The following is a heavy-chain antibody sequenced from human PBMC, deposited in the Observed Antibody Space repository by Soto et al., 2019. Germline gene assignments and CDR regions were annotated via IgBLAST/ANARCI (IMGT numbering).Heavy chain of an antibody. CDR3: AREGPAPYYYYGMDV. Sequence: QVQLVQSGGEVKKPGASVKVSCKTSGYSFTTYGISWVRQAPGQGLEWMGWISAYNGNTHYAQKLQGRVTMTTDTSTSTAYMERRSLRSDDTAVYYCAREGPAPYYYYGMDVWGQGSTVTVSS. V-gene: IGHV1-18*01. CDR2: ISAYNGNT. CDR1: GYSFTTYG. J-gene: IGHJ6*02.